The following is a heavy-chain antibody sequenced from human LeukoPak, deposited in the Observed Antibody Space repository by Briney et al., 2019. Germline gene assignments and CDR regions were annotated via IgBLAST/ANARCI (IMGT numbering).Heavy chain of an antibody. CDR2: INPSGGST. Sequence: ASVKVSCKASGYTFTSYYMQWVRQAPGQGLEWMGIINPSGGSTSYAQKFQGRVTMTRDTSASTVYMELSSLRSEDTAVYYCGSRSSGYDLDYGGQGTLVTVSS. V-gene: IGHV1-46*01. CDR1: GYTFTSYY. CDR3: GSRSSGYDLDY. J-gene: IGHJ4*02. D-gene: IGHD5-12*01.